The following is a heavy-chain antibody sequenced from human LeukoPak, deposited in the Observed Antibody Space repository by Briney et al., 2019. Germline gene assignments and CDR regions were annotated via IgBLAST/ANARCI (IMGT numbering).Heavy chain of an antibody. D-gene: IGHD5-18*01. J-gene: IGHJ5*02. CDR3: ARGYSYGSPFDP. CDR1: GGTFSSYA. Sequence: SVKVSCKASGGTFSSYAISWVRQAPGQGLEWMGGIIPIFGTANYAQKFQGRVTITADESTSTAYMELSSLRSEDTAVYYCARGYSYGSPFDPWGQGTLVTVSS. CDR2: IIPIFGTA. V-gene: IGHV1-69*13.